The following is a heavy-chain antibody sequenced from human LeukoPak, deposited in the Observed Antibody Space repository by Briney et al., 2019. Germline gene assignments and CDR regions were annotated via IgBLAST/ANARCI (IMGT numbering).Heavy chain of an antibody. D-gene: IGHD3-16*01. CDR3: GRSYHDDAWAAFDI. V-gene: IGHV4-38-2*02. CDR2: IYHDGST. J-gene: IGHJ3*02. CDR1: HYSISSGYY. Sequence: SETLSLTCTVSHYSISSGYYWGWIRQPPGKGLEWIGSIYHDGSTYYTPSLRSRISTSVDTSRNQFSLRLSSVTAADTAVYCGGRSYHDDAWAAFDIWGQGTVVTTSS.